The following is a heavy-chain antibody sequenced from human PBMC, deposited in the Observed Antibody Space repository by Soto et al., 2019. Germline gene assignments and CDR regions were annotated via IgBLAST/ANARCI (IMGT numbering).Heavy chain of an antibody. CDR2: ISYVGSNK. Sequence: QVQLVESGGGVVQPGRSLRLSCAASGFTFSSYAMHWVRQAPGKGLEWVAVISYVGSNKYYADSVKGRFTISRDNSKNTLYLQMNSLRAEDTAVYYCAREGRPLDAFDIWGQGTMVTVSS. CDR3: AREGRPLDAFDI. CDR1: GFTFSSYA. V-gene: IGHV3-30-3*01. D-gene: IGHD6-6*01. J-gene: IGHJ3*02.